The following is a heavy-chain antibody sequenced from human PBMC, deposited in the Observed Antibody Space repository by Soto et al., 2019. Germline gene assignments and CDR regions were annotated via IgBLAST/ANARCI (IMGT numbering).Heavy chain of an antibody. D-gene: IGHD5-12*01. CDR1: RESLIRYY. Sequence: SENLSLTSTVPRESLIRYYFCWILQPPERRLEWIGFIYYAGSTKYNTSLNSRVTLTVDTSKNQFSLTVTSVNAADTAAYYFVRRIVATATFYYWS. CDR3: VRRIVATATFYY. J-gene: IGHJ4*01. CDR2: IYYAGST. V-gene: IGHV4-59*08.